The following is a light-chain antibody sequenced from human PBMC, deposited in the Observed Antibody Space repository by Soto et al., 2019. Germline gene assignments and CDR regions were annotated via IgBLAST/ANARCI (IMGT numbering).Light chain of an antibody. CDR1: QDIYSL. CDR2: DAS. J-gene: IGKJ1*01. V-gene: IGKV1-12*01. Sequence: DIQMTQSPSSVSASIGDRVTITCRASQDIYSLLAWYQQKPGKAPKLLIHDASNLQSGVPSRFSGSGSGTDFTLTISSLQPEDSATYYCLQAGAFPLTLGQGTNVEIK. CDR3: LQAGAFPLT.